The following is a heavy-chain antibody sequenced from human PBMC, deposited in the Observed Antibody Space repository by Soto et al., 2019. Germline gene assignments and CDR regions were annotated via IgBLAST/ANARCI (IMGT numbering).Heavy chain of an antibody. CDR1: GFTFSSYS. CDR3: ASDTIRNIVATRHAFDI. CDR2: ISSSSSYI. J-gene: IGHJ3*02. D-gene: IGHD5-12*01. V-gene: IGHV3-21*01. Sequence: GGSLRLSCAASGFTFSSYSMNWVRQAPGKGLEWVSSISSSSSYIYYADSVKGRFTISRDNAKNSLYLQMNSLRAEDTAVYYCASDTIRNIVATRHAFDIWGQGTMVTVSS.